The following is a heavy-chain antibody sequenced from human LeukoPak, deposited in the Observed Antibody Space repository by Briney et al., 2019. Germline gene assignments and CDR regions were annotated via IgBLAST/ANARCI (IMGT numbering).Heavy chain of an antibody. D-gene: IGHD2-21*02. J-gene: IGHJ4*02. CDR3: ARLAWGVTWKFDY. CDR2: IYCSGTT. CDR1: GGSISSSSYY. Sequence: PSETLSLTCTVSGGSISSSSYYWGWIRQPPGKGLERIGSIYCSGTTYYNPSLKSRVTISVDTSKNQFSLKLSSVTAADTAVYYCARLAWGVTWKFDYWGQGTLVTVSS. V-gene: IGHV4-39*07.